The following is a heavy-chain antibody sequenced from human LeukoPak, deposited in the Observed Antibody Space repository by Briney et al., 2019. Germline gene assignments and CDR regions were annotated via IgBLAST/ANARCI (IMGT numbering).Heavy chain of an antibody. V-gene: IGHV1-18*01. J-gene: IGHJ6*03. CDR3: ARGLTYCSSTSCYTDFDGYYYMDV. CDR2: ISAYNGNT. CDR1: GYTFTSYG. D-gene: IGHD2-2*01. Sequence: ASVKVSCKASGYTFTSYGISWVRQAPGQGLEWMGWISAYNGNTNYAQKFQGRVTITADKSTSTAYMELSSLRSEDTAVYYCARGLTYCSSTSCYTDFDGYYYMDVWGKGTTVTVSS.